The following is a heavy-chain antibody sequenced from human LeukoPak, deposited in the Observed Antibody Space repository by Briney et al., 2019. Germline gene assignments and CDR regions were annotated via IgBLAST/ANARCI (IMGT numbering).Heavy chain of an antibody. CDR1: GGSFSGYY. CDR2: INHSGST. Sequence: SETLSLTCAVYGGSFSGYYWSWIRQPPGKGLERIGEINHSGSTNYNPSLKSRVTISVDTSKNQFSLKLSSVTAAATAVYYCAKTGNHYYDSSGYYYNWGQGTLVTVSS. V-gene: IGHV4-34*01. J-gene: IGHJ4*02. D-gene: IGHD3-22*01. CDR3: AKTGNHYYDSSGYYYN.